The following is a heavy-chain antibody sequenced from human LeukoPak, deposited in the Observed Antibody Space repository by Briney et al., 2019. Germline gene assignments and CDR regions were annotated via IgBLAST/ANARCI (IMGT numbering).Heavy chain of an antibody. CDR2: IKQDGSEK. CDR1: GFTFSSYW. V-gene: IGHV3-7*01. CDR3: ARDDAEYYDYVWGSSAGY. Sequence: GGSLRLSCAASGFTFSSYWMSWVRQAPGKGLEWVANIKQDGSEKYYVDSVKGRFTISRDNAKNSLYLQMNSLRAEDTAVYYCARDDAEYYDYVWGSSAGYWGQGTLVTVSS. J-gene: IGHJ4*02. D-gene: IGHD3-16*01.